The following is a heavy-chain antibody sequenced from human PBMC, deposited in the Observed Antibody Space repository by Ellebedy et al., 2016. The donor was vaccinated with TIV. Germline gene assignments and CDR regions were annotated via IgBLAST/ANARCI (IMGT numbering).Heavy chain of an antibody. CDR2: ISPSRSYI. V-gene: IGHV3-21*01. CDR1: GFTFSSYT. D-gene: IGHD4-17*01. Sequence: GESLKISCAASGFTFSSYTMNWVRQAPGKGLEWVSSISPSRSYIYYADSVKGRFTISRDKAKNSLYLQMNSLRAEDTAVYYCARKVPAPTTVPPNWYFDLWGRGTLVTVSS. J-gene: IGHJ2*01. CDR3: ARKVPAPTTVPPNWYFDL.